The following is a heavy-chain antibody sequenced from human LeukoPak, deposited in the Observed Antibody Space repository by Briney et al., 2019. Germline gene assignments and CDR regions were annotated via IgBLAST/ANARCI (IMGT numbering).Heavy chain of an antibody. Sequence: GESLKISCKASGYSFTTYWIAWVRQMPGKGLEWMGIIYPGDSDVRYSPSFQGQVTISVDRSISTAYLQWSSLKASDTAMYFCARAIDGYNYGYYYMDVWGKGTTITVSS. CDR1: GYSFTTYW. J-gene: IGHJ6*03. V-gene: IGHV5-51*01. D-gene: IGHD5-24*01. CDR3: ARAIDGYNYGYYYMDV. CDR2: IYPGDSDV.